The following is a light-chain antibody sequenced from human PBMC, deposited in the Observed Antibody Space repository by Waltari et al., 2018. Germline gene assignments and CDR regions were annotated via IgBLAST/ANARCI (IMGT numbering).Light chain of an antibody. Sequence: QAVLTQPSSLSASPGASASLTCTLRSGINVGAYRIYWYQQNPGSPPQYLLRYKSDSDKGPGSGVPSRFSGSKDASANAGILLISGLQSDDEADYYCMIFHGNAWVFGGGTKLTVL. J-gene: IGLJ2*01. V-gene: IGLV5-45*03. CDR1: SGINVGAYR. CDR3: MIFHGNAWV. CDR2: YKSDSDK.